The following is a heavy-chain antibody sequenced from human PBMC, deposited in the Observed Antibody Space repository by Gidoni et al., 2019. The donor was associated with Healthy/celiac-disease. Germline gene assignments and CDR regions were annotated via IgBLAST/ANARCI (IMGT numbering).Heavy chain of an antibody. V-gene: IGHV1-2*02. CDR1: GDTFTGYY. CDR3: AREGGKGYYDFWSGYFSAEYFQH. D-gene: IGHD3-3*01. Sequence: QVQLVQSGAEVKKPGDSVKVACKASGDTFTGYYMHWVRQAPGQGLEWIGWITPNRGGTSYAQKFQGSVTRTRDTSISTAYMALSSLRSDDTAVYYCAREGGKGYYDFWSGYFSAEYFQHWGQGTLVTVSS. CDR2: ITPNRGGT. J-gene: IGHJ1*01.